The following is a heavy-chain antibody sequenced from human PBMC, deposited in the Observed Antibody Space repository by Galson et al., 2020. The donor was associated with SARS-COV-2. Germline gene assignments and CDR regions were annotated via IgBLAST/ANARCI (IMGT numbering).Heavy chain of an antibody. J-gene: IGHJ4*02. V-gene: IGHV1-18*04. CDR3: ARDSVPNFYGSGTYYIDY. CDR2: ISAYNDDT. D-gene: IGHD3-10*01. Sequence: ASVKVSCKASGYTFTGYYMHWVRQAPGQGLDWMGWISAYNDDTNYAEKFQGRVIMTADASTSTVYMELRSLRSDDTAIYYCARDSVPNFYGSGTYYIDYWGQGTRVTVAS. CDR1: GYTFTGYY.